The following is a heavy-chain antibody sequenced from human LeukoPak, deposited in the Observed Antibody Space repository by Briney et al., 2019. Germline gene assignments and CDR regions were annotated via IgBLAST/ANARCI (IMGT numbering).Heavy chain of an antibody. D-gene: IGHD4-11*01. CDR2: IKIKHDGETT. J-gene: IGHJ4*02. Sequence: GSLRLSCAASRFSFSTSWMSWVSQAPGKGLAWVGRIKIKHDGETTEYAAPVKGRFTISRDDSESMVYLQMMSLKTEDTAVYYCCADTVDPLAQIDKWGQGALVTVSA. CDR3: CADTVDPLAQIDK. CDR1: RFSFSTSW. V-gene: IGHV3-15*01.